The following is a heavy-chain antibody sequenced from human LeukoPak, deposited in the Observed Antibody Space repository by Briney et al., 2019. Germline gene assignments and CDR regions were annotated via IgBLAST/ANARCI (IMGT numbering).Heavy chain of an antibody. Sequence: PGGSLRLSCAVSGFTFRNAWVSWVRQAPGKGLEWVGRIKSKTDGGTTDYAAPVKGRFTISRDDSKNTLYLQMNSLKTEDTAVYYCTTDRQLTLRHFDLSGRGTLVTVSS. D-gene: IGHD1-1*01. V-gene: IGHV3-15*01. J-gene: IGHJ2*01. CDR2: IKSKTDGGTT. CDR3: TTDRQLTLRHFDL. CDR1: GFTFRNAW.